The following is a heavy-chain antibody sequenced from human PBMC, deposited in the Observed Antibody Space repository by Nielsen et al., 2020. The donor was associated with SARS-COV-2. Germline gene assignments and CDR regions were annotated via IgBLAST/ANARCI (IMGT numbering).Heavy chain of an antibody. Sequence: SETLSLTCAVSGGSVSSNDWWTWLRQSPGKGLEWIGDVAHSGSINYNPSLTSRVTLSMDKSKRQFSLRLTSVSAADTAVYFCARGDLVVVPSPILGLGPFFYYFYLDVWGKGTTVIVSS. CDR3: ARGDLVVVPSPILGLGPFFYYFYLDV. D-gene: IGHD2-2*01. J-gene: IGHJ6*03. V-gene: IGHV4-4*02. CDR2: VAHSGSI. CDR1: GGSVSSNDW.